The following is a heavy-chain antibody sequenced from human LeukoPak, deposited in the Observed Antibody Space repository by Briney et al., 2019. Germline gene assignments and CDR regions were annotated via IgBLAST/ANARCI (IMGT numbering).Heavy chain of an antibody. CDR1: GFTFSDYY. V-gene: IGHV3-11*01. CDR3: ARATITSYLYYYSYMDV. CDR2: ISSSGSTI. J-gene: IGHJ6*03. D-gene: IGHD2-2*01. Sequence: SGGSLRLSCAASGFTFSDYYMSWIRQAPGKGLEWVSYISSSGSTIYYADSVKGRFTISRDNAKNSLYLQMSSLRAEDTAVYYCARATITSYLYYYSYMDVWGKGTTVTVSS.